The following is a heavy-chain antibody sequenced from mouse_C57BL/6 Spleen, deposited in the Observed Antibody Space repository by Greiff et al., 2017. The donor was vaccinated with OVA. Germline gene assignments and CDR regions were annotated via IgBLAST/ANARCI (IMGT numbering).Heavy chain of an antibody. Sequence: VQLQQLGAELVKPGAPVKLPCKALGYTSTEYTIHWVKQRLGQGFVWFGWFFPGSGSIKYHEKFKGKATLTADKSSSTVYMELSRLTSEDAAVYFGARHEDLPYKWNAMDYWGQGTSVTVSS. J-gene: IGHJ4*01. D-gene: IGHD1-3*01. CDR3: ARHEDLPYKWNAMDY. CDR2: FFPGSGSI. CDR1: GYTSTEYT. V-gene: IGHV1-62-2*01.